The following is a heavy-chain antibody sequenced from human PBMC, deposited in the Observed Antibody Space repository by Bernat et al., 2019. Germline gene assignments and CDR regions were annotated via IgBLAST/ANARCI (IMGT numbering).Heavy chain of an antibody. CDR3: AKDGGSYWNCDY. CDR2: IRFDGSNK. V-gene: IGHV3-30*02. J-gene: IGHJ4*02. CDR1: GFTFSSYG. D-gene: IGHD1-26*01. Sequence: QVQLVESGGGVVQPGGSLRLPFAASGFTFSSYGMPWVRRAPGKGLGGVAFIRFDGSNKYYADSVKGRFTISRDNSKSTLYLQMNSLRAEDTAVYYCAKDGGSYWNCDYWGQGTLVTVSS.